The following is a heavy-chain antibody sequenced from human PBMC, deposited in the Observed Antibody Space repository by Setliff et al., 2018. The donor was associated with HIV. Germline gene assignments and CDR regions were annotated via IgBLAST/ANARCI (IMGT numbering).Heavy chain of an antibody. V-gene: IGHV1-69*10. D-gene: IGHD3-9*01. CDR2: IIPISDMT. J-gene: IGHJ4*02. CDR1: GGTFTNYI. Sequence: GASVKVSCKASGGTFTNYIYSWVRQAPGQGLEWMGGIIPISDMTHYAQHFQGRVTITADTATSTAYMELTSLGSDDTAIYFCAGAPFRIMSAHYRTLDYWGQGTLFTVSS. CDR3: AGAPFRIMSAHYRTLDY.